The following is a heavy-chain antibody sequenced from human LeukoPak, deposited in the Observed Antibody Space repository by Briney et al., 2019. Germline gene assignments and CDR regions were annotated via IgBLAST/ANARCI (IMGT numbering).Heavy chain of an antibody. V-gene: IGHV3-9*01. CDR3: AKDMAHIAVAGPVDY. CDR2: ICWNSGSI. Sequence: GRSLRLSCAASGFTFAVYAMHWVRQAPGKGLEWVSGICWNSGSIGYADSVKGRFTISRDNAKNSLYLQMNSLRAEDTALYFCAKDMAHIAVAGPVDYWGQGTLVTVSS. J-gene: IGHJ4*02. CDR1: GFTFAVYA. D-gene: IGHD6-19*01.